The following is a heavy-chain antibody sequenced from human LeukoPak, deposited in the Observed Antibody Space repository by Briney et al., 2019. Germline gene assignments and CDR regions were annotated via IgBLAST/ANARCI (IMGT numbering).Heavy chain of an antibody. CDR1: GDSISSFY. CDR3: ARGVVITFGGAADC. J-gene: IGHJ4*02. CDR2: IYSSGST. Sequence: SETLSLTCTVSGDSISSFYWSWIRQPPGEGLEWIGYIYSSGSTNYNPSLKSRVTISIDTSKNQFSLKLNSVTAADTAVYYCARGVVITFGGAADCWGQGTLVTVSS. D-gene: IGHD3-16*01. V-gene: IGHV4-59*01.